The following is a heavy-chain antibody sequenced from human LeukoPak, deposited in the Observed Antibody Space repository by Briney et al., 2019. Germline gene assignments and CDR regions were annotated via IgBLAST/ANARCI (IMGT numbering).Heavy chain of an antibody. CDR1: GYSFTSYW. V-gene: IGHV5-51*01. CDR3: ARRGYGSTYYVDY. J-gene: IGHJ4*02. D-gene: IGHD6-13*01. CDR2: IYPGDSDT. Sequence: GESLKISCRGSGYSFTSYWIGWVRQMPGKGLEWMGIIYPGDSDTRYSPSFQGQVTISADKSITTAYLQWSSLKASDTAMYYCARRGYGSTYYVDYWGQGTLVTVSS.